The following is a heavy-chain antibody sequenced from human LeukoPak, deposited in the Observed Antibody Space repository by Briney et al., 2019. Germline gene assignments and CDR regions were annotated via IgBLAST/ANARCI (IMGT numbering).Heavy chain of an antibody. V-gene: IGHV3-30*04. D-gene: IGHD6-13*01. CDR1: GFTFSSYA. CDR2: ISYDGSNK. J-gene: IGHJ4*02. CDR3: AKDLGSSLGYFDY. Sequence: PGGSLRLSCAASGFTFSSYAIHWVRQAPGKGLEWVAVISYDGSNKYYADSVKGRFTISRDNSKNTLYLQMNSLRAEDTAVYYCAKDLGSSLGYFDYWGQGTLVTVSS.